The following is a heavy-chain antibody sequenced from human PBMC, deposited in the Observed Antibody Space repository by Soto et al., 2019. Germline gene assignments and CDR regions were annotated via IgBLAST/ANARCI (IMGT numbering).Heavy chain of an antibody. J-gene: IGHJ4*02. CDR3: ARAGYSSGFDY. Sequence: QVQLVESGGGVVQPGRSLRLSCAASGFTFSSYAMHWVRQAPGEGLEWVAVISYDGSNKYYADSVKGRFTISRDNSKNTLYLQMNSLRAEDTAVYYCARAGYSSGFDYWGQGTLVTVSS. V-gene: IGHV3-30-3*01. D-gene: IGHD6-19*01. CDR2: ISYDGSNK. CDR1: GFTFSSYA.